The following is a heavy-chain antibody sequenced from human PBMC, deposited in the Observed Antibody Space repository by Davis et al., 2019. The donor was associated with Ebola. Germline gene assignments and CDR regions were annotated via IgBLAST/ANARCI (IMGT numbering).Heavy chain of an antibody. CDR2: LYSGGTT. CDR3: ARDLDSYGNDY. D-gene: IGHD5-18*01. Sequence: GESLKISCAASGFTVSSNYMSWVRQAPGKGLEWVSVLYSGGTTYYADSVKGRFTISRDSSKNTLYLQMNSLRAEDTAVYYCARDLDSYGNDYWGQGTLVTVSS. CDR1: GFTVSSNY. V-gene: IGHV3-53*01. J-gene: IGHJ4*02.